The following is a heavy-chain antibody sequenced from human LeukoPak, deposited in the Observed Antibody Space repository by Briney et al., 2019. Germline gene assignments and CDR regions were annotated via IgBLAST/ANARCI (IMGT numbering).Heavy chain of an antibody. V-gene: IGHV4-59*02. D-gene: IGHD3-22*01. Sequence: KPSETLSLTCTVSGGSVSGYYWSWIRQPPGKGLEWIGYVYYNGATHYNPSLKSRVTISIETSNKQFSLKRRSVVAADTAVYYCARDLGHITLGSTYYHNWFDPWGQGTLVTVSS. CDR1: GGSVSGYY. J-gene: IGHJ5*02. CDR3: ARDLGHITLGSTYYHNWFDP. CDR2: VYYNGAT.